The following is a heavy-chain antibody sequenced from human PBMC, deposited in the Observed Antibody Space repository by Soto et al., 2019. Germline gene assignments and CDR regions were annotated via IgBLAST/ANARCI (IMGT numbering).Heavy chain of an antibody. J-gene: IGHJ6*02. CDR1: GFIFNDYA. CDR3: GDDPPASGFALDV. CDR2: IWYDGSNK. Sequence: QVQLVESGGGVVQPGGSLRLSCAASGFIFNDYAMHWVRQAPGKGLEWVSFIWYDGSNKHYADSVEGRFTIARNNTKNTVHMQKNSLRLEDTGVYYWGDDPPASGFALDVWGQGTTVTV. V-gene: IGHV3-30*02. D-gene: IGHD2-21*02.